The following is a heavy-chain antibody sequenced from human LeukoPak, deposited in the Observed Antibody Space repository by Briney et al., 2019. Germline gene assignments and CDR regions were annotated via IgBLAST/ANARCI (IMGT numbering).Heavy chain of an antibody. J-gene: IGHJ3*02. CDR3: ARDLVIWAFDI. D-gene: IGHD1-26*01. Sequence: SETLSLTCTVSGGSISSSSYYWGWIRQPPGKGLEWIGSIYYSGSTYYNPSLKSRVTISVDTSKNQFSLKLSSVTAADTAVYYCARDLVIWAFDIWGQGTMVTVSS. CDR1: GGSISSSSYY. V-gene: IGHV4-39*07. CDR2: IYYSGST.